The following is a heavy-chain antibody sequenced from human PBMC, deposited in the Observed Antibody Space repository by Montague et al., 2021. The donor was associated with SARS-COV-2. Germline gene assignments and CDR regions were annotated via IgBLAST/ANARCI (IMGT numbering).Heavy chain of an antibody. Sequence: SETLSLTCSVSGDSITNHYWSWIRQPAGKGLEWIGHMHFTGKTNFSPSFSSRLTMSADTSKNQFSLKLTSVTAADTAIYFCARDRFDFGARRQGTIDFWGQGTLVTVSS. CDR2: MHFTGKT. CDR3: ARDRFDFGARRQGTIDF. J-gene: IGHJ4*02. V-gene: IGHV4-4*07. D-gene: IGHD4/OR15-4a*01. CDR1: GDSITNHY.